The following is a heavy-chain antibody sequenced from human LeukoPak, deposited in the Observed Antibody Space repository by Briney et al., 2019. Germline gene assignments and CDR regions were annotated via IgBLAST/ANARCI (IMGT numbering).Heavy chain of an antibody. CDR2: IKQDGSEK. J-gene: IGHJ6*03. Sequence: GGSLRLSCAASGFTFSSYWMSWVRQAPGKGLEWVANIKQDGSEKCYVDSVKGRFTISRDNAKNSLYLQMNSLRAEDTAVYYCARYHGYSSSWYKYYYYYYMDVWGKGTTVTVSS. CDR1: GFTFSSYW. CDR3: ARYHGYSSSWYKYYYYYYMDV. D-gene: IGHD6-13*01. V-gene: IGHV3-7*01.